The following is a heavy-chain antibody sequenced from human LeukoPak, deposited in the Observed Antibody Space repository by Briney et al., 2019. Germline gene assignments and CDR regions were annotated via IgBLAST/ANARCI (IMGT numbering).Heavy chain of an antibody. D-gene: IGHD6-19*01. Sequence: GGSLRLSCAASGFTFSSYGMHWARQAQGKGLEWVAVIWYDGSNKYYADSVKGRFTISRDNSKNTLYLQMNSLRAEDTAVYYCARDFIAVADGGIDPWGQGTLVTVSS. CDR3: ARDFIAVADGGIDP. V-gene: IGHV3-33*01. CDR1: GFTFSSYG. CDR2: IWYDGSNK. J-gene: IGHJ5*02.